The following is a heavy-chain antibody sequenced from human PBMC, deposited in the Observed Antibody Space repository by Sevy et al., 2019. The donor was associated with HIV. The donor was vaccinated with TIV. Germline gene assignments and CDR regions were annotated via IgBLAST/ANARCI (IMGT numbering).Heavy chain of an antibody. CDR1: GFTFSDYG. CDR2: ISYDGSDI. J-gene: IGHJ4*02. D-gene: IGHD1-26*01. V-gene: IGHV3-30*03. CDR3: SNGAGGSDSCGFDN. Sequence: GGSLRLSCEVSGFTFSDYGMHWVRQAPGKGLEWLAVISYDGSDIYYPDSVEGRFTASRDNSKTTLYLQMNSLRPEDTAVYYCSNGAGGSDSCGFDNWGQGTLVTVSS.